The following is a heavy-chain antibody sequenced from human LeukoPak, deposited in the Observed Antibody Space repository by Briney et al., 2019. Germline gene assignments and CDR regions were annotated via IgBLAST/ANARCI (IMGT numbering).Heavy chain of an antibody. CDR1: RFTFSTYS. V-gene: IGHV3-7*01. J-gene: IGHJ4*02. CDR2: IKQDGSEK. D-gene: IGHD6-19*01. CDR3: ARDRAVSGRYYFDY. Sequence: GGSLRLSCAASRFTFSTYSMSWVRQAPGKGLEWVANIKQDGSEKYYVDSVKGRFTISRDNAKNSLYLQMNSLRAEDTAVYYCARDRAVSGRYYFDYWGQGTLVTVSP.